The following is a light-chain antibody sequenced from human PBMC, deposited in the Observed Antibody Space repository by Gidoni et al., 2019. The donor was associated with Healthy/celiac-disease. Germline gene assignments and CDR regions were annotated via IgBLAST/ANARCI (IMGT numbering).Light chain of an antibody. V-gene: IGLV3-1*01. J-gene: IGLJ2*01. CDR1: KLGDKY. CDR2: QDS. CDR3: QAWDSSTAVV. Sequence: SYQLTQPPSVFVSPGQTASITCSGDKLGDKYACWYQQKPGPSPVLVIYQDSKRPSGIPERFSGSNSGNTATLTISGTQAMDEADYYCQAWDSSTAVVFGGGTKLTVL.